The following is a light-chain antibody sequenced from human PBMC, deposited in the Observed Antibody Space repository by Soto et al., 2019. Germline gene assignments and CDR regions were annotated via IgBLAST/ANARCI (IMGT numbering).Light chain of an antibody. J-gene: IGLJ1*01. Sequence: QSVLTQPTSVSGSPGQSITISCTGNHNDIGTYDYVSWYQQHPGRAPRLLIYGVTTRPSGISDRFSASKSGLTASLTISGLQPEDEADYYCSSFTSARIYVFGPGTKGHSP. CDR3: SSFTSARIYV. CDR1: HNDIGTYDY. V-gene: IGLV2-14*03. CDR2: GVT.